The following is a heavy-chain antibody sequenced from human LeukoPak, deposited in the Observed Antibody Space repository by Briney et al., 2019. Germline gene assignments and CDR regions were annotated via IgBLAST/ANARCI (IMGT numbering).Heavy chain of an antibody. J-gene: IGHJ4*02. CDR1: GYTFTDYY. V-gene: IGHV1-69-2*01. CDR2: VDPEDGET. CDR3: ATSYTTGNDY. Sequence: ASVKVSCKVSGYTFTDYYMHWVQQAPGKGLEWMGLVDPEDGETIYAEKFQGRVTITADTSTDTAYMELSSLRSEDTAVYYCATSYTTGNDYWSQGTLVTVSS. D-gene: IGHD3-16*01.